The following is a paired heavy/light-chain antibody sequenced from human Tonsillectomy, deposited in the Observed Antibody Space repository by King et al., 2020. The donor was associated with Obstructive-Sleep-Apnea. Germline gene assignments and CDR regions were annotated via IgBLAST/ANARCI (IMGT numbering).Heavy chain of an antibody. CDR2: ISSHGGST. V-gene: IGHV3-64D*06. D-gene: IGHD5-12*01. CDR1: GFTFSSNA. J-gene: IGHJ4*02. CDR3: VKGDRWLQPPQFDY. Sequence: EVQLVESGGGLVQPGGSLRLSCLASGFTFSSNALHWVRQAPGRGLQYVSGISSHGGSTSYADSVKGRFTISRDNSKNTLYLQMSSLRTEDTALYYCVKGDRWLQPPQFDYWGQGILVTVSS.
Light chain of an antibody. CDR3: ATWDDSLSGPV. Sequence: QSVLTQPPSASGTPGQRVTISCSGSTSNIGGNFVCWYQQLPGTSPKLLIYTNDQRPSGVPDRFSGSKSGTSASLAISGLRSEDEADYYCATWDDSLSGPVFGGGTKLTVL. CDR2: TND. J-gene: IGLJ3*02. V-gene: IGLV1-47*01. CDR1: TSNIGGNF.